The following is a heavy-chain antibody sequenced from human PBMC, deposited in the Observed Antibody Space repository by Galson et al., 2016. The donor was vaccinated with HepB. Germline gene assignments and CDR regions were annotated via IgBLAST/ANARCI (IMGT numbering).Heavy chain of an antibody. CDR3: AKDGYPVTTIFDL. CDR2: CNGSGVDT. CDR1: GFTFRSCA. V-gene: IGHV3-23*01. Sequence: SLRLSCAASGFTFRSCAMSWVRQAPGKGLEWVSGCNGSGVDTLYADSVKGRFTLSRDNSKNTLYLQMNSLRVEDTAVYYCAKDGYPVTTIFDLWGQGTLVTVSS. J-gene: IGHJ4*02. D-gene: IGHD4-17*01.